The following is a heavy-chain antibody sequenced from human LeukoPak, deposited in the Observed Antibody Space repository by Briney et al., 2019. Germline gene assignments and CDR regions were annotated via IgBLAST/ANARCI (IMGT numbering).Heavy chain of an antibody. D-gene: IGHD1-26*01. CDR3: AKDLAGSGSYSFDY. CDR1: GLTYSNYA. CDR2: ISGSGGST. J-gene: IGHJ4*02. Sequence: GGSLRLSCAASGLTYSNYAMNWVRQAPGRGLEYVSAISGSGGSTYYADSVKGRFTISRDNSKNTLYLQMNRLRAEDTGVYYCAKDLAGSGSYSFDYWGQGSLVTVSS. V-gene: IGHV3-23*01.